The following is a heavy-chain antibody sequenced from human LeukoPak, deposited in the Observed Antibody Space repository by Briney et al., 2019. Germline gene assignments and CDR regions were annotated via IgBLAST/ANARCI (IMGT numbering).Heavy chain of an antibody. CDR2: INTNTGNP. D-gene: IGHD3-22*01. V-gene: IGHV7-4-1*02. CDR1: GYTFTSYA. J-gene: IGHJ4*02. Sequence: ASVKVSCKAPGYTFTSYAMNWVRQAPGQGLEWMGWINTNTGNPTYAQGFTGRFVFSLDTSVSTAYLQISSLKAEDTAVYYCARDLGSYDSSGADYWGQGTLVTVSS. CDR3: ARDLGSYDSSGADY.